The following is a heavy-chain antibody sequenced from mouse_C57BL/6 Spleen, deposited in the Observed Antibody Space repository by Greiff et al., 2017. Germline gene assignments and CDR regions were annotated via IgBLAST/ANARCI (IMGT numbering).Heavy chain of an antibody. V-gene: IGHV1-42*01. J-gene: IGHJ3*01. CDR2: INPSTGGT. Sequence: EVQLQQSGPELVKPGASVKISCKASGYSFTGYYMHWVKQSPEKSLEWIGEINPSTGGTNYNQKFKAKATLTVDKSSSAAYMQLKSLTSEASAVCYCASGGCPWLAYWGQGTLVTVSA. CDR3: ASGGCPWLAY. CDR1: GYSFTGYY.